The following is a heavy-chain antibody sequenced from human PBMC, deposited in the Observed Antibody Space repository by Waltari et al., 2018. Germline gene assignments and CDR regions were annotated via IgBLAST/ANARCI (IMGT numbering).Heavy chain of an antibody. D-gene: IGHD6-13*01. CDR1: GGTFSSYA. CDR2: IIPIFGTA. CDR3: ARGIAAAEAPGGLNAFDI. J-gene: IGHJ3*02. V-gene: IGHV1-69*05. Sequence: GGTFSSYAISWVRQAPGQGLEWMGGIIPIFGTANYAQKFQGRVTITTDESTSTAYMELSSLRSEDTAVYYCARGIAAAEAPGGLNAFDIWGQGTMVTVSS.